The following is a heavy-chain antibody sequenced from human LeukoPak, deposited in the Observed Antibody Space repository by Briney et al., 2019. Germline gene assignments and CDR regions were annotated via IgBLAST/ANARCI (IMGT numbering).Heavy chain of an antibody. V-gene: IGHV3-33*06. CDR2: IWYDGSNK. D-gene: IGHD4-17*01. CDR1: GFTLSNYG. J-gene: IGHJ4*02. Sequence: GGSLRLSCAASGFTLSNYGMHWVRQAPGKGLEWVAVIWYDGSNKYYADSVKGRFTISRDNSKNTLYLQMNSLRAEDTAVYYCAKVGHGDYYLDYWGQGALVTVSS. CDR3: AKVGHGDYYLDY.